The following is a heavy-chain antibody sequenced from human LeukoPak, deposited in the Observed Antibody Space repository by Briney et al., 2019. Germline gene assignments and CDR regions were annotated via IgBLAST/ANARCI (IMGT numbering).Heavy chain of an antibody. CDR3: ARVGDYYDSSGYYYFSDY. CDR1: GYSFTDYI. Sequence: ASVKVSCKTSGYSFTDYIIAWVRQAPGQGLEWLGWIGTYDGHTSYAQKVQGRVTMTTDTSTSTAYMELRSLRSDDTAVYYCARVGDYYDSSGYYYFSDYWGQGTLVTVSS. V-gene: IGHV1-18*01. J-gene: IGHJ4*02. CDR2: IGTYDGHT. D-gene: IGHD3-22*01.